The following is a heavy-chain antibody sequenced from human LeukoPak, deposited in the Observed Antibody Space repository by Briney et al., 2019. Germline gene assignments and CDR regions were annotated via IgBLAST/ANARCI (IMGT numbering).Heavy chain of an antibody. V-gene: IGHV4-59*01. CDR2: IYYSGST. J-gene: IGHJ4*02. CDR3: ARSRTYYYDSSGYYLDY. Sequence: SETLSLTCTVSGGSISSYYWSWIRQPPGKGLEWIGYIYYSGSTNYNPALKSRVTISLDTSKNHFSLKLSSVTAADTAVYYCARSRTYYYDSSGYYLDYWGQGTLVTVSS. CDR1: GGSISSYY. D-gene: IGHD3-22*01.